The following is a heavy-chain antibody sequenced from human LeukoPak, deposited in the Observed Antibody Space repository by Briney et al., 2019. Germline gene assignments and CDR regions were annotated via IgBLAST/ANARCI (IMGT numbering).Heavy chain of an antibody. Sequence: GGSLRLSCAASGFTFTSYAMHWVRQAPGKGLEWVAVIWYDGSNKNYADPVRGRFTITRDDSKNTLYLQMNSLRAEDTAVYYCASVVVTRGAFDIWGQGTMVTVSS. CDR1: GFTFTSYA. CDR3: ASVVVTRGAFDI. V-gene: IGHV3-33*01. D-gene: IGHD2-21*02. J-gene: IGHJ3*02. CDR2: IWYDGSNK.